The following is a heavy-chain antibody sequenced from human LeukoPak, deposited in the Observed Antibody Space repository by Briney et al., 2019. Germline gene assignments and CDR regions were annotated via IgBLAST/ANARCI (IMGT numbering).Heavy chain of an antibody. Sequence: GGSLRLSCAASGFTFSNYVMSWVRQAPGKGLEWVSYINHNGEMIFYPDLVKGRFTISRDNSKNTLYLQMNSLRAEDTAVYYCARDRNFGATLDYWGQGTLVTVSS. CDR3: ARDRNFGATLDY. CDR2: INHNGEMI. V-gene: IGHV3-48*01. J-gene: IGHJ4*02. D-gene: IGHD1-26*01. CDR1: GFTFSNYV.